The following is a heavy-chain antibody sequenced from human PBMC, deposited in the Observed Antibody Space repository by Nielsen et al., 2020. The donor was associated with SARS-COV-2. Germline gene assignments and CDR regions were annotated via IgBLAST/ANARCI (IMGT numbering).Heavy chain of an antibody. V-gene: IGHV3-33*08. Sequence: GESLKISCAASGFTFSSYGMHWVRQAPGKGLEWVAVIWYDGSNKYYADPVKGRFTISRDNSKNTLYLQMNSLRAEDTAVYYCARDLAAGTGGMDVWGQGTTVTVSS. CDR1: GFTFSSYG. D-gene: IGHD6-13*01. CDR2: IWYDGSNK. J-gene: IGHJ6*02. CDR3: ARDLAAGTGGMDV.